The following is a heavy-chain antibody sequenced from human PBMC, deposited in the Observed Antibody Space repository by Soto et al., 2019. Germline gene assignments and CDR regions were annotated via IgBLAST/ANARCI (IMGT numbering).Heavy chain of an antibody. J-gene: IGHJ4*02. CDR2: IRNKDNNYAT. CDR1: GFTFSESA. Sequence: GGSLRLSCAASGFTFSESAMHWVRQASGKGLEWVGRIRNKDNNYATAYTASVKGRFTISRDNSKNSLYLQMNSLRAGDTAVYYCARAIDYDILTGYPAPPDYWGQGTLVTVSS. V-gene: IGHV3-73*01. CDR3: ARAIDYDILTGYPAPPDY. D-gene: IGHD3-9*01.